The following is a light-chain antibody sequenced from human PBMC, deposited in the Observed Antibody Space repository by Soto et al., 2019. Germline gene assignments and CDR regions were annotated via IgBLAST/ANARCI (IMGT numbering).Light chain of an antibody. CDR2: AAS. CDR1: QSISTY. Sequence: DIQMTQSPSSLSASVGDRITITCRASQSISTYLNWYQQKPGKAPKLLIYAASSLQSGVPSRFSGSGSGTDFTLTISSLQPEDFATFYCQQSYIAPATFAQGTKVDIK. CDR3: QQSYIAPAT. J-gene: IGKJ1*01. V-gene: IGKV1-39*01.